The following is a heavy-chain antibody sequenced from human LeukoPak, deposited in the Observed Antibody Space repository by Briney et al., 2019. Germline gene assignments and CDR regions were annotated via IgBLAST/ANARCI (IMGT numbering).Heavy chain of an antibody. CDR1: GGSINSSYYY. V-gene: IGHV4-39*07. D-gene: IGHD3-22*01. Sequence: SETLSLTCTVSGGSINSSYYYWGWIRQPPGKGLEWIGSIYYSGSTYYNPSLKSRVTISVDTSKNRFSLKLSSVTAADTAVYFCARGPYSYDSSGAFDIWGQGTMVTVSS. J-gene: IGHJ3*02. CDR2: IYYSGST. CDR3: ARGPYSYDSSGAFDI.